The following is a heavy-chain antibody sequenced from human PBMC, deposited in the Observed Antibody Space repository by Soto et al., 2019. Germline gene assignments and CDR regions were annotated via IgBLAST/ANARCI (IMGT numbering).Heavy chain of an antibody. V-gene: IGHV3-23*01. CDR3: AKVDGFLWFELDS. CDR1: GFTFSSFA. J-gene: IGHJ4*02. CDR2: ISASGDGT. D-gene: IGHD3-10*01. Sequence: EVQLLESGGGLVQPGGSLRLSCAASGFTFSSFAMSWVRQAPGKGLEWVSAISASGDGTYYADSGKGRFTISRDNSKNTLYLQMSSLRAEDTAVYYCAKVDGFLWFELDSWGQGTLVTVSS.